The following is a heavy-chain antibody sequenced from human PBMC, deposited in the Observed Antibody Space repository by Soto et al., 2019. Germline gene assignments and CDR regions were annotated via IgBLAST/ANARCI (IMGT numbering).Heavy chain of an antibody. CDR1: GFTFRNYA. CDR3: AKGSSSWARLYFGY. Sequence: GGSLRLSCAAFGFTFRNYAMSWVRQAPGKGLEWVSAISGGGDITDYAKSVKVHFTISRDNSKNTLYLHMNSLIAEDTAVYYWAKGSSSWARLYFGYRRKGALVTVFS. CDR2: ISGGGDIT. J-gene: IGHJ4*02. V-gene: IGHV3-23*01. D-gene: IGHD6-13*01.